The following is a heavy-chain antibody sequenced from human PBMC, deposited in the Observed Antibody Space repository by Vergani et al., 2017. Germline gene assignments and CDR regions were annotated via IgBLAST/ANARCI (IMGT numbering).Heavy chain of an antibody. Sequence: EVQLVESGGGVVQPGGSLRLSCAASGFTFSSYEMNWVRQAPGKGLEWVGRTRNKANSYTTEYAASVKGRFTISRDDSKNSLYLQMNSLKTEDTAVYYCASSDYYDSSGYYYYYGMDVWGQGTTVTVSS. V-gene: IGHV3-72*01. CDR2: TRNKANSYTT. CDR1: GFTFSSYE. J-gene: IGHJ6*02. CDR3: ASSDYYDSSGYYYYYGMDV. D-gene: IGHD3-22*01.